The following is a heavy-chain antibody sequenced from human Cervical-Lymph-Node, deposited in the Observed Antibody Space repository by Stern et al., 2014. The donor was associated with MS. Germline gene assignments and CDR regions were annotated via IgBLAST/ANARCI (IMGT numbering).Heavy chain of an antibody. J-gene: IGHJ5*02. CDR1: VGTFSSYA. CDR2: LIPIFGTA. CDR3: ARAPNRAVAGAVGAFDP. D-gene: IGHD6-19*01. V-gene: IGHV1-69*01. Sequence: VQLVQSGAEVKKPGSSVKVSCKASVGTFSSYAISWVRQAPGQGLEWMGGLIPIFGTANYAQKFQGRVTITADESTSTAYMELSSLRSEDTAVYYCARAPNRAVAGAVGAFDPWGQGTLVTVSS.